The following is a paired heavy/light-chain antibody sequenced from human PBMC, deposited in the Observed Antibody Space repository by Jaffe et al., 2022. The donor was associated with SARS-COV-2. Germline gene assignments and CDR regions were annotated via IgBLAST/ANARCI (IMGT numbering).Heavy chain of an antibody. CDR3: ARDLRPYGSGSYYSSYYYMDV. CDR2: INPSGGST. V-gene: IGHV1-46*04. Sequence: QVQLVQSGAEVKKPGASVKVSCKASGYTFTSYYVHWVRQAPGQGLEWMGMINPSGGSTTYAQKLQGRITMTRDMSTSTIYMDLSGLRSEDTAVYYCARDLRPYGSGSYYSSYYYMDVWGKGTTVTVSS. J-gene: IGHJ6*03. CDR1: GYTFTSYY. D-gene: IGHD3-10*01.
Light chain of an antibody. CDR3: CSYAGSSVL. CDR1: SSDVGGYNY. J-gene: IGLJ2*01. Sequence: QSALTQARSVSGSPGQSVTISCTGTSSDVGGYNYVSWYQQHPASAPKLVIYDVNKRPSGVPDRFSGSRSGNTASLTISGLQAEDEADYYCCSYAGSSVLFGGGTKLTVL. V-gene: IGLV2-11*01. CDR2: DVN.